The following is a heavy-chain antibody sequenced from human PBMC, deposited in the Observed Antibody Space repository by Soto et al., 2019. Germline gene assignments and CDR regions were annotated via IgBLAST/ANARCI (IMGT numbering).Heavy chain of an antibody. J-gene: IGHJ4*02. CDR3: ARGPLVVLNYFES. CDR1: GGTFRNYP. CDR2: IFPLTDIP. V-gene: IGHV1-69*02. Sequence: QVQLVQSGTEVKKPGSSVKVSCKASGGTFRNYPITWVRQAPGQGLEWMGSIFPLTDIPDYAQNFQARLTLSADKSTSTAYMELSSLTSDDTAVYFCARGPLVVLNYFESWGQGTLVTVSS.